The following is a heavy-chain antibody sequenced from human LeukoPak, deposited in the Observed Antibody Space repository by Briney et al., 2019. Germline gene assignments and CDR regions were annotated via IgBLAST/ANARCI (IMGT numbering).Heavy chain of an antibody. CDR1: GFTFSSYG. J-gene: IGHJ4*02. V-gene: IGHV3-30*18. CDR3: AKESSGASRGPRFDY. Sequence: GGSLRLSCAASGFTFSSYGMHWVRQAPGKGLEWVAVISYDGSNKYYADSVKGRFTISRDNSKNTLYLQMNSLRAEDTAVYYCAKESSGASRGPRFDYWGQGTLVTVSS. D-gene: IGHD3-10*01. CDR2: ISYDGSNK.